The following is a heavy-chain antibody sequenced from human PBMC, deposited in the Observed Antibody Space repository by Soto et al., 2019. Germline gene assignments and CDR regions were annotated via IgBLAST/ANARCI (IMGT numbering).Heavy chain of an antibody. CDR2: FDPEDGET. V-gene: IGHV1-24*01. J-gene: IGHJ3*02. CDR3: ATGGSAFSSSWYDAFDI. CDR1: GYTLTELS. D-gene: IGHD6-13*01. Sequence: ASVKVSCKVSGYTLTELSMHWVRQAPGKGLEWMGGFDPEDGETIYAQKFQGRVTMTEDTSTDTAYMELSSLRSEDTAVYYCATGGSAFSSSWYDAFDIWCQGTMVTVSS.